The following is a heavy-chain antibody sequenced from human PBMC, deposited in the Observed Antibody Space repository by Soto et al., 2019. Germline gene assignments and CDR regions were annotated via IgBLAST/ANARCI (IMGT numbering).Heavy chain of an antibody. Sequence: EVQLLESGGGLVQPGGSLRLSCAASGFTFGNYAFSWVRQAPGKGLEWVSVISGGGDATYYPDSVKGRFTTSRDNSKNTVYLQMNSLRAEDTALYYCVKNPLGSITLPTLYYFDYWGQGTLVTVSS. CDR3: VKNPLGSITLPTLYYFDY. CDR2: ISGGGDAT. D-gene: IGHD7-27*01. CDR1: GFTFGNYA. J-gene: IGHJ4*02. V-gene: IGHV3-23*01.